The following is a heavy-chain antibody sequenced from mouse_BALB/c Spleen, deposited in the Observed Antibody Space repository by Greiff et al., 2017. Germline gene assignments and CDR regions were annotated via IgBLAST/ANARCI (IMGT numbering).Heavy chain of an antibody. CDR1: GYTFTSYW. CDR3: ARWGTTVVATRYFDV. J-gene: IGHJ1*01. Sequence: QVQLQQSGAELVKPGASVKLSCKASGYTFTSYWMHWVKQRPGQGLEWIGEIDPSDSYTNYNQKFKGKATLTVDKSSSTAYMQLSSLTSEDSAVYYGARWGTTVVATRYFDVWGAGTTVTVSS. CDR2: IDPSDSYT. V-gene: IGHV1-69*02. D-gene: IGHD1-1*01.